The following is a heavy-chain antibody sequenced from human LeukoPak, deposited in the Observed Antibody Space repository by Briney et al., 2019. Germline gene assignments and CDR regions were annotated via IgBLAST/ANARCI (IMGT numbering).Heavy chain of an antibody. J-gene: IGHJ4*02. D-gene: IGHD1-14*01. CDR1: GGSFSSYY. CDR2: INHSGST. V-gene: IGHV4-34*01. CDR3: ARGRGRTEPYFGY. Sequence: PSETLSLTCAVYGGSFSSYYWSWIRQPPGKGLEWIGEINHSGSTNYNPSLKSRVTISVDTSKNHFSLKLSSVTDADTAVYYCARGRGRTEPYFGYWGQGTLVTVSS.